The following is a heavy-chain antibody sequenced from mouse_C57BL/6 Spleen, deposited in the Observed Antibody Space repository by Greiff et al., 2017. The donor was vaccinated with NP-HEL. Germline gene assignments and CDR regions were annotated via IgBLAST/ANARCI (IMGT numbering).Heavy chain of an antibody. J-gene: IGHJ1*03. Sequence: QVQLQQSGAELVKPGASVKLSCKASGYTFTSYWMQWVKQRPGQGLEWIGEIDPSDSYTNYTQKFKGKATLTVDTSSSTAYMQLSSLTSEDSAVYYCAKRGPSYWYFDVWGTGTTVTVSS. CDR3: AKRGPSYWYFDV. CDR2: IDPSDSYT. CDR1: GYTFTSYW. V-gene: IGHV1-50*01. D-gene: IGHD1-1*02.